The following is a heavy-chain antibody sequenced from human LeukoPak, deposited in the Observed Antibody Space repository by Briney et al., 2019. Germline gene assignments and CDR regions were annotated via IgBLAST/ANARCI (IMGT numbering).Heavy chain of an antibody. J-gene: IGHJ5*02. Sequence: GGSLRLSCAASGFTFSNYDMHWVRQATGKGLEWVSGIGTTGDTYYPASVKGRFTISRENAKNSLYPQMNSLRAGDTAVYYCARGDILTDYSFDPWGQGTLVIVSS. D-gene: IGHD3-9*01. V-gene: IGHV3-13*04. CDR2: IGTTGDT. CDR3: ARGDILTDYSFDP. CDR1: GFTFSNYD.